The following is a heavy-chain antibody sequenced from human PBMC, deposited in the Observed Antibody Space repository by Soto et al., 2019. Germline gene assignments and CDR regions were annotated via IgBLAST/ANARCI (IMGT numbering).Heavy chain of an antibody. V-gene: IGHV1-69*13. CDR1: GGTFSSYA. Sequence: ASVKVSCKASGGTFSSYAISWVRQAPGQGLEWMGGIIPIFGTANYAQKFQGRVTITADESTSTAYMELSSLRSEDTAVYYCARDIVVVVAATPVEDNISYNWFDPWGQGTLVTVSS. J-gene: IGHJ5*02. CDR3: ARDIVVVVAATPVEDNISYNWFDP. CDR2: IIPIFGTA. D-gene: IGHD2-15*01.